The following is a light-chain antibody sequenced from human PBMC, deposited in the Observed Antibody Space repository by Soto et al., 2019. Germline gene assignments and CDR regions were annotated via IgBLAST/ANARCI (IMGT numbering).Light chain of an antibody. V-gene: IGLV4-69*01. CDR1: SGHSSYA. Sequence: QLVLTQSPSASASLGASVKLTCSLSSGHSSYAIAWHQHQPDKGPRFLMKIDSDGSHTKGDGIPDRFSGSSSGAERYLTISTLHSEDEADYYCQTWGAGIAFGGGTKLTVL. CDR2: IDSDGSH. CDR3: QTWGAGIA. J-gene: IGLJ3*02.